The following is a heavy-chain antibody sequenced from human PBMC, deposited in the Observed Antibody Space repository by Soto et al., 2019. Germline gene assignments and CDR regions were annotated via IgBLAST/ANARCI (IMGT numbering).Heavy chain of an antibody. D-gene: IGHD6-25*01. CDR3: ARGKIAAGEYYFDY. CDR2: IRSKAYGGTT. Sequence: GGSLRLSCTASGFTFGDYAMSWFRQAPGKGLEWVGFIRSKAYGGTTEYAASVKGRFTISRDDSKSIAYLQMNSLKTEDTAVYFCARGKIAAGEYYFDYWGQGTLVTVSS. V-gene: IGHV3-49*03. CDR1: GFTFGDYA. J-gene: IGHJ4*02.